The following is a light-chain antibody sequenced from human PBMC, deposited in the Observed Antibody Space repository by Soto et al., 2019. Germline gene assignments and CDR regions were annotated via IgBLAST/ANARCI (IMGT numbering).Light chain of an antibody. V-gene: IGLV2-11*01. CDR2: DVS. Sequence: QSALTQPRSVSGSPGQSVTISCTGTSSDVGGYNYVSWHQQHPGKPPKVMIYDVSKRPSGVPDRFSGSKSGNTASLTISGLQAEDEADYYCCSYAGSFTLVFGGGTKLTVL. J-gene: IGLJ2*01. CDR3: CSYAGSFTLV. CDR1: SSDVGGYNY.